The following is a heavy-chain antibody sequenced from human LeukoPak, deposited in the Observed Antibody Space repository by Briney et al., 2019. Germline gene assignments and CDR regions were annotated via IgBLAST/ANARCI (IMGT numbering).Heavy chain of an antibody. J-gene: IGHJ6*02. Sequence: GRSLRLSCAASGFTFSSYAMHWVRQASGKGLEWVAVISYDGSNKYYADSVKGRFTTSRDNSKNTLYLQMNSLRAEDTAVYYCARGGSGPKYYYYGMDVWGQGTTVTVSS. CDR2: ISYDGSNK. D-gene: IGHD3-3*01. CDR3: ARGGSGPKYYYYGMDV. V-gene: IGHV3-30-3*01. CDR1: GFTFSSYA.